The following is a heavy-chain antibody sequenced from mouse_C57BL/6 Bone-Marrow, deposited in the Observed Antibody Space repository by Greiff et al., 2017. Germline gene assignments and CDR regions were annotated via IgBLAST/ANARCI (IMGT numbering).Heavy chain of an antibody. V-gene: IGHV1-81*01. CDR2: IYPRSGNT. D-gene: IGHD1-1*01. J-gene: IGHJ2*01. Sequence: QVQLKESGAELARPGASVKLSCKASGYTFTSYGISWVKQRTGQGLEWIGEIYPRSGNTYYNEKFKGKATLTADKSSSTAYMELRSLTSEDSAVYFCARRYYGSSHFDDWGQGTTRTVSS. CDR3: ARRYYGSSHFDD. CDR1: GYTFTSYG.